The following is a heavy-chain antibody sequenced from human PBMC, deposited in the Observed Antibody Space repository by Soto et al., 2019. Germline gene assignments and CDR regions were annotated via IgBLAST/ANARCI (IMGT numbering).Heavy chain of an antibody. J-gene: IGHJ5*02. Sequence: QVQLVESGGGVVQPGRSLRLSCAASGFTFSSYAMHWVRQAPGKGLEWVAVISYDGSNKYYADSVKGRFTISRDNSKNTLYLQMNSLRAEETAVYYCARDGRIAAALRARQWFDPWGQGTLVTVSS. CDR1: GFTFSSYA. V-gene: IGHV3-30-3*01. D-gene: IGHD6-13*01. CDR3: ARDGRIAAALRARQWFDP. CDR2: ISYDGSNK.